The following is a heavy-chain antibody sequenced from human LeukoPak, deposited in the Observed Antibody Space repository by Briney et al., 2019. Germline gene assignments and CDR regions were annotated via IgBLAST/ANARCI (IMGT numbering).Heavy chain of an antibody. CDR2: INSDGSRT. CDR3: ARGRPDFSDSSGYYSLYYFDY. CDR1: GSTFSNYW. J-gene: IGHJ4*02. D-gene: IGHD3-22*01. V-gene: IGHV3-74*01. Sequence: AGGSLRLSCAASGSTFSNYWMHWVRQAPGKGLVWVPRINSDGSRTSYADSVKGRFTISRDNAKNTLYLQMNSLRAEDTAVYYCARGRPDFSDSSGYYSLYYFDYWGQGTLVTVSS.